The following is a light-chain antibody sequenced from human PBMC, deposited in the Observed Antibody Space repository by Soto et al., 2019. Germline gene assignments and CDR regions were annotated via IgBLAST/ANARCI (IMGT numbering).Light chain of an antibody. CDR3: SSYTSSSSLV. Sequence: QSALTQPASVSGSPGQSITISCTGTSSDVGGYDYVSWYQQHPGKAPKLMIYEVSYRPSGVSNRFSGSKSGNTASLTISGLQAEDEAAYHCSSYTSSSSLVFGGGTKLTVL. J-gene: IGLJ3*02. CDR2: EVS. V-gene: IGLV2-14*01. CDR1: SSDVGGYDY.